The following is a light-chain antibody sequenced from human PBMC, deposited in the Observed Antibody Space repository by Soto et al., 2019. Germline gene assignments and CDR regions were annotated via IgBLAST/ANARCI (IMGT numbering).Light chain of an antibody. J-gene: IGLJ1*01. CDR3: SAYTVSRTYV. Sequence: QSALTQPASVSGSPGQSITISCTGTSSDVGAYNFVSWHQQHPGKAPKLMIYNVYDRPSGISYRFSGSKSGNTASLTISGLQGEEEAAYYCSAYTVSRTYVFGPGTKVTV. V-gene: IGLV2-14*03. CDR1: SSDVGAYNF. CDR2: NVY.